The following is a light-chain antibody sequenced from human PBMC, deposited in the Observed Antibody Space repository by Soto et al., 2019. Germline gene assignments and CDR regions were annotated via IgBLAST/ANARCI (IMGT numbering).Light chain of an antibody. CDR1: QSVSSSY. CDR2: GAS. V-gene: IGKV3-20*01. J-gene: IGKJ3*01. Sequence: IVLTQSPGTLSLSPGERATLSCRASQSVSSSYLAWYQQRPGQAPRLLIFGASYRATGIPDRFSGSGSGTDFTLTISRLEPEDFAVYYCQHSSSSPPEFTFGPGTKVDSK. CDR3: QHSSSSPPEFT.